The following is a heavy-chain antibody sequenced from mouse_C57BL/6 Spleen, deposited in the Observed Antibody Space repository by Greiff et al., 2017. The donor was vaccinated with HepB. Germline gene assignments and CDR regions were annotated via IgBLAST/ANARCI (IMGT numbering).Heavy chain of an antibody. CDR3: TRVLYDGAMDY. D-gene: IGHD2-12*01. CDR1: GFTFCSYA. CDR2: ISSGGDYI. V-gene: IGHV5-9-1*02. J-gene: IGHJ4*01. Sequence: DVKLVESGAGLVKPGGSLKLSCAASGFTFCSYAMSWVRQTPEKRLEWVAYISSGGDYIYYADTVKGRFTISRDNARNTLYLQMSSLKSEDTAMYYCTRVLYDGAMDYWGQGTSVTVSS.